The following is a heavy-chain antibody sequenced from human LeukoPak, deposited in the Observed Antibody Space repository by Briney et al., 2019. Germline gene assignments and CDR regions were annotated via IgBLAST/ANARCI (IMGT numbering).Heavy chain of an antibody. CDR3: ARESGVNAGSYGY. CDR2: ISYTGGET. J-gene: IGHJ4*02. V-gene: IGHV4-59*12. D-gene: IGHD1-26*01. Sequence: LETLSLTCTVSGGSINSYYWSWIRQPPGKGLEWIGYISYTGGETNYNPSLKSRATMSVDTSKNEFSLRLTSVTAADTAVYYCARESGVNAGSYGYWGQGTLVTVSS. CDR1: GGSINSYY.